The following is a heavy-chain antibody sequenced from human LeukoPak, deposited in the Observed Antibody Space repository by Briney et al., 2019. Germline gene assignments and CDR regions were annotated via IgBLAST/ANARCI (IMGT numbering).Heavy chain of an antibody. CDR1: GYSFTSYW. Sequence: GESLKISCKGSGYSFTSYWIGWVRQMPGKGLEWMGIISPGDSDIRYSPSFQGQVTISADKSITTAYLQWSSLRASDTAIYFCARLTYCTGGACYGFDYWGQGTLVTVSP. CDR3: ARLTYCTGGACYGFDY. CDR2: ISPGDSDI. V-gene: IGHV5-51*01. D-gene: IGHD2-8*02. J-gene: IGHJ4*02.